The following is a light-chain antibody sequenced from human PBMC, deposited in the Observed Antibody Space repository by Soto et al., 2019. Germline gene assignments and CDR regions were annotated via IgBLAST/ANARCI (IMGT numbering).Light chain of an antibody. V-gene: IGLV2-23*01. J-gene: IGLJ3*02. CDR1: SSDVGSYNL. CDR3: CSYAGSSTLGV. CDR2: EGS. Sequence: QSVLTQPASVSGSPGQSITISCTGTSSDVGSYNLVSWYQQHPGKAPKLMIYEGSKRPSGVSNRFSGSKSGNTASLTISGLQAEDEADHYCCSYAGSSTLGVFGGGTKLTVL.